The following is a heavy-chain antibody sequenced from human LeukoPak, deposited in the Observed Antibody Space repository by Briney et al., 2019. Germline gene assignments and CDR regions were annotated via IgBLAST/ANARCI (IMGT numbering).Heavy chain of an antibody. J-gene: IGHJ4*02. D-gene: IGHD6-13*01. CDR1: GYSISSGYY. CDR3: ARDVVAAAGTWDY. CDR2: IYSSGST. V-gene: IGHV4-38-2*02. Sequence: ASETLSLTCTVSGYSISSGYYWGWIRQPPGKGLEWIGRIYSSGSTNYNPSLESRVTMSVDTSKNQLSLKLSSVTAADTAVYYCARDVVAAAGTWDYWGQGTLVTVSS.